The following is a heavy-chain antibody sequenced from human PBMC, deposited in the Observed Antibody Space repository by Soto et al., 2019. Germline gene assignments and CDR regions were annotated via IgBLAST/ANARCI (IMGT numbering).Heavy chain of an antibody. Sequence: GASVKVSCKAPGGPFSSYAIAWVRQGPGRGLELMGGIIPIFGTANYAQKFQGRVTTTADESTSTAYMALSRLRSQDTAVYYCAIEPGTSSYCYNSRDVWGQGTTVTVSS. CDR1: GGPFSSYA. V-gene: IGHV1-69*13. CDR3: AIEPGTSSYCYNSRDV. J-gene: IGHJ6*02. CDR2: IIPIFGTA. D-gene: IGHD6-13*01.